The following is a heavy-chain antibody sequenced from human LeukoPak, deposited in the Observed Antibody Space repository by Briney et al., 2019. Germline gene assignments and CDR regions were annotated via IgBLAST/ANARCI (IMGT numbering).Heavy chain of an antibody. CDR3: TRDIGDFVSDF. J-gene: IGHJ4*02. V-gene: IGHV4-39*02. Sequence: SETLSLTCTVSGGSICSGYYWAWIRQPPGKGLEWIGSIHYGGTTHYNPSLQSRVTISADTSKNQFALDLRSVTAADTAVYYCTRDIGDFVSDFWGQGTLVTVSS. CDR1: GGSICSGYY. D-gene: IGHD2-21*02. CDR2: IHYGGTT.